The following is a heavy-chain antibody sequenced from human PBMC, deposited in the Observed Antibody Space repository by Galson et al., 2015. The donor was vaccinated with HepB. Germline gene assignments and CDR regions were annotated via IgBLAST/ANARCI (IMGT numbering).Heavy chain of an antibody. Sequence: SVKVSCKASGGTFNSLSINWVRQAPGQGLEWMGGIIPILGTTNYPQKLQGRVTITADESTTTAYMELSSLRVEDTAVYFCAKDRGYSYDWGGNIYDGLDVWGQGTTVAVSS. V-gene: IGHV1-69*13. D-gene: IGHD3-16*01. CDR2: IIPILGTT. J-gene: IGHJ6*02. CDR3: AKDRGYSYDWGGNIYDGLDV. CDR1: GGTFNSLS.